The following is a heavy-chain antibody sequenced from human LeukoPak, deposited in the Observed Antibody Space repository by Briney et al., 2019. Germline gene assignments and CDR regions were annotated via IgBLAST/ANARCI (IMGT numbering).Heavy chain of an antibody. D-gene: IGHD4-17*01. V-gene: IGHV3-21*01. CDR3: ARGYGDHTCDY. Sequence: GGSLRLFCAASGFTFSDYTMNCVRRAPGKGLEWVSSISSSSSYIYYADSVKGRFTISRDKAKNSLYLQMNSLRAEDTTVYYCARGYGDHTCDYCGQGTLVTVSS. CDR1: GFTFSDYT. CDR2: ISSSSSYI. J-gene: IGHJ4*02.